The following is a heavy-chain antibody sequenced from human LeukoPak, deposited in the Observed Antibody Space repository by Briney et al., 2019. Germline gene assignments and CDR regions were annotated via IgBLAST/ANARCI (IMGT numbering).Heavy chain of an antibody. V-gene: IGHV1-2*02. D-gene: IGHD2-2*01. CDR3: ARSYCSSTSCYGGWFDP. CDR1: GYTFTGYY. Sequence: ASVKVSCKASGYTFTGYYMHWVRQAPGQGLEWMGWINPNSGGTNYAQKFQGRVTMTRDTSISTAYMELSRLGSDDTAVYYCARSYCSSTSCYGGWFDPWGQGTLVTVSS. J-gene: IGHJ5*02. CDR2: INPNSGGT.